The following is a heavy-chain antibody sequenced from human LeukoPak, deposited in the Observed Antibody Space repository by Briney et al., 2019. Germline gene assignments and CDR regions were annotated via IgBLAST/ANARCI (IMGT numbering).Heavy chain of an antibody. D-gene: IGHD4-17*01. J-gene: IGHJ6*03. CDR3: ARTRRDDYGQSYYYYYMDV. CDR2: IIPIFGTA. CDR1: GGTFSSYA. Sequence: GASVKVSCKASGGTFSSYAISWVRQAPGQGLEWMGGIIPIFGTANYAQKFQGRVTITTDESTSTAYMELSSLRSEDTAVYYCARTRRDDYGQSYYYYYMDVWGKGTTVTVSS. V-gene: IGHV1-69*05.